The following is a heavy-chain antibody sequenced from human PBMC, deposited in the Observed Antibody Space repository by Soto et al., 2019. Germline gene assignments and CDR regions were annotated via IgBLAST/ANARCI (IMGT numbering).Heavy chain of an antibody. CDR2: ISTGSYT. V-gene: IGHV3-74*01. Sequence: EVQLLESGGGVVQPGGSLRLSCAASGFTFSAHWFHWVRQVPGKGLLWVARISTGSYTNYADFVEGRFTVSRDNAXXXXXXXXXXXXXXXXXXXXXVRGTRDWYGIDYWGQGTLVTVSS. J-gene: IGHJ4*02. D-gene: IGHD3-9*01. CDR3: VRGTRDWYGIDY. CDR1: GFTFSAHW.